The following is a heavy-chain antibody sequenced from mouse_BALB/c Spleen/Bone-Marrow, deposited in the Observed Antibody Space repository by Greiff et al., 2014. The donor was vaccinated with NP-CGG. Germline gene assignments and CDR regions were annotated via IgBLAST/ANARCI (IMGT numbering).Heavy chain of an antibody. V-gene: IGHV1S29*02. CDR1: GYTFTDYN. D-gene: IGHD4-1*01. CDR3: ARGNWDFAY. CDR2: IYPYSGGT. Sequence: EVQLQQSGPELVRPGASVKISCKASGYTFTDYNIYWVKQSHGKSLEWIGYIYPYSGGTGYNQKFKSKATLTVDNSPTTAYMELRSLTSEDSAVYYCARGNWDFAYWGQGTLVTVS. J-gene: IGHJ3*01.